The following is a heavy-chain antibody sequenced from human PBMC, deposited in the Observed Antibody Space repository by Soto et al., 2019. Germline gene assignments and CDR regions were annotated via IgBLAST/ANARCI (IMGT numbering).Heavy chain of an antibody. Sequence: GGSLRLSCAASGFTFGNYWMHWVRQAPGKGLEWVSRMNSDGSSTNYADSVKGRFTVSRDNAKNTLYLQMNSLRAADTAVYYCATAEVDYWGPGTPVTVSS. CDR3: ATAEVDY. CDR1: GFTFGNYW. J-gene: IGHJ4*02. V-gene: IGHV3-74*01. CDR2: MNSDGSST.